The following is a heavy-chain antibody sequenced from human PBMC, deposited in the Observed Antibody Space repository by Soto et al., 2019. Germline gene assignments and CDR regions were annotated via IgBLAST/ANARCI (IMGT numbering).Heavy chain of an antibody. CDR1: GYSFTTHW. Sequence: PGESLKISCEGSGYSFTTHWIGWVRQMPGKGLEWMGIIYPGDSETRYSPSFQGQVTISADKSISTAYLQWSSLKASDTAMYYCAILGYCSSTNCYYGMDVWGQGTTVTVSS. D-gene: IGHD2-2*01. J-gene: IGHJ6*02. V-gene: IGHV5-51*01. CDR3: AILGYCSSTNCYYGMDV. CDR2: IYPGDSET.